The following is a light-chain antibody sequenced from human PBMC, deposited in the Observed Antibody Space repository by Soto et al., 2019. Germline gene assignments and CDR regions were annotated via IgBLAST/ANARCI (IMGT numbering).Light chain of an antibody. V-gene: IGKV3-20*01. CDR1: QSVSSSH. CDR3: QQYGTSPTWT. J-gene: IGKJ1*01. CDR2: GAS. Sequence: GVTLSPGALSLSTGERATLSCRASQSVSSSHLAWYQQKPGQAPRLLIYGASTRATGIPDRFSGSGSGTDFTLTISRLEPEDFAVYYCQQYGTSPTWTFGQGTKV.